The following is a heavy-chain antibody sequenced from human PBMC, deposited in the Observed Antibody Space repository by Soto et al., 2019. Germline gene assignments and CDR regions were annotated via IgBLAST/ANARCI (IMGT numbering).Heavy chain of an antibody. CDR3: ARGGRVAGTSFWYHYGMDV. CDR2: INHSGST. Sequence: SETLSLTCAVYGGSFSGHYWSWIRQPPGKGLEWIGEINHSGSTNYNPSLKSRVTISVDTSKNQFSLKLSSVTAADTAVYYCARGGRVAGTSFWYHYGMDVWGQGTTVTVSS. J-gene: IGHJ6*02. V-gene: IGHV4-34*01. D-gene: IGHD6-19*01. CDR1: GGSFSGHY.